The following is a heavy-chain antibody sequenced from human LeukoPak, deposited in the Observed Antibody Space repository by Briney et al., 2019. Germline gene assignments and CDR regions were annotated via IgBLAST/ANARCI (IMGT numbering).Heavy chain of an antibody. D-gene: IGHD3-9*01. CDR3: AKDAYDIPAFFDY. J-gene: IGHJ4*02. CDR2: SRNKANSYTT. Sequence: GGSLRLSCAASGFIFSDHYMDWVRQAPGKGLEWVGRSRNKANSYTTDYAASVKGRFTISRDDSKNSLYLQMNSLRAEDTAVYYCAKDAYDIPAFFDYWGQGTLVTVSS. V-gene: IGHV3-72*01. CDR1: GFIFSDHY.